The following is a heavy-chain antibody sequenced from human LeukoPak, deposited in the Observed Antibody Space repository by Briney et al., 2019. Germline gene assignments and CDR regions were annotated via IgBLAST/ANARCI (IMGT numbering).Heavy chain of an antibody. CDR2: ISGGGSST. V-gene: IGHV3-23*01. Sequence: GGSLRLSCAASGFTFSSYAMSWVRQAPGKGLEWVSAISGGGSSTYYADSAKGRFTISRDNSKNTLYLQMNGLRAQDTAVYYCAKGSHISSGWYYFDYWGQGTLVTVSS. CDR3: AKGSHISSGWYYFDY. J-gene: IGHJ4*02. CDR1: GFTFSSYA. D-gene: IGHD6-19*01.